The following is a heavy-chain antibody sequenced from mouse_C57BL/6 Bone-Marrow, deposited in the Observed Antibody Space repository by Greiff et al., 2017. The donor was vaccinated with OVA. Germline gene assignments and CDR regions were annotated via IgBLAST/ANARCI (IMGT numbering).Heavy chain of an antibody. D-gene: IGHD4-1*01. CDR2: IRSKSNNYAT. J-gene: IGHJ4*01. Sequence: GGGLVQPKGSLKLSCAASGFSFNTYAMNWVRQAPGKGLEWVARIRSKSNNYATYYADSVKDRFTISRDDTESMLYLQMNNLKTEDTAMYYCVRHGTLPLYYYAMDYWGQGTSVTVSS. CDR1: GFSFNTYA. V-gene: IGHV10-1*01. CDR3: VRHGTLPLYYYAMDY.